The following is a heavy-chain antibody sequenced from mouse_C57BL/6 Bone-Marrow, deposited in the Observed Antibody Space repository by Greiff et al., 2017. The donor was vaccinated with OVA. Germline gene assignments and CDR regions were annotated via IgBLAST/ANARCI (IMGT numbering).Heavy chain of an antibody. D-gene: IGHD3-2*02. J-gene: IGHJ4*01. CDR1: GYTFTSYW. V-gene: IGHV1-52*01. CDR3: ARGSSGYVGAMDY. CDR2: IDPSDSET. Sequence: QVQLKQPGAELVRPGSSVKLSCKASGYTFTSYWMHWVKQRPIQGLEWIGNIDPSDSETHYNQKFKDKATLTVDKSSSTAYMQLSSLTSEDSAVYYCARGSSGYVGAMDYWGQGTSVTVSS.